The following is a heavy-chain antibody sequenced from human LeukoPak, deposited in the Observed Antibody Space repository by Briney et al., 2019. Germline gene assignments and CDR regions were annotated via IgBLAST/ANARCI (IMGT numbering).Heavy chain of an antibody. CDR2: VIGSSGST. D-gene: IGHD5-12*01. V-gene: IGHV3-23*01. CDR3: AKGGYDYIEIGYFDY. Sequence: PGGSLGLSCAASGFTLSNYVMNWVRQAPGKGLEWVSVVIGSSGSTDYADSVKGRFTISRDNSKNTLYLEMNSLRAEDTAIYYCAKGGYDYIEIGYFDYWGQGTLVTVSS. J-gene: IGHJ4*02. CDR1: GFTLSNYV.